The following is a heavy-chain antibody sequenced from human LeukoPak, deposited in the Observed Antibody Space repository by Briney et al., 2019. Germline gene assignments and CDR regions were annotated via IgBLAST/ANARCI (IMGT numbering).Heavy chain of an antibody. Sequence: SLETLSLTCTVSGGSISSGDYYWSWIRQPPGKGLEWIGYIYYSGSTYYNPSLKSRVTISVDTSKNQFSLKLSSVTAADTAVYYCASLMKYDFWSGYSRGGYFDYWGQGTLVTVSS. CDR3: ASLMKYDFWSGYSRGGYFDY. CDR1: GGSISSGDYY. V-gene: IGHV4-30-4*01. J-gene: IGHJ4*02. CDR2: IYYSGST. D-gene: IGHD3-3*01.